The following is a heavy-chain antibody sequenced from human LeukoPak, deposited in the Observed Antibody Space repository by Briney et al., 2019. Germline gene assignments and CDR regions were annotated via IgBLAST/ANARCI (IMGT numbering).Heavy chain of an antibody. D-gene: IGHD2-21*02. CDR1: GFTFGDYA. CDR2: IRSKAYGGTT. CDR3: TLGYCGGDCYTIDY. V-gene: IGHV3-49*03. J-gene: IGHJ4*02. Sequence: PGGSLRLSCTASGFTFGDYAMSWFRQAPGKGLEWVGFIRSKAYGGTTEYAASVKGRFTISRDDSKSIAYLQMNSLKTEDTAVYYCTLGYCGGDCYTIDYWGQGTLVTVSS.